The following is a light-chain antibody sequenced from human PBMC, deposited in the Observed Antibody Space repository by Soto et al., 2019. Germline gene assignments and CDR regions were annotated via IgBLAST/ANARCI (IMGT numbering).Light chain of an antibody. V-gene: IGLV1-40*01. Sequence: QSVLTQPPSVSGAPGQRVTISCTGSSSNIGANYAVHWYQQLPGTAPKLLIYASSNRPSGVPDRFSGSKSGTSASLAITGLQAEDEADYYCCSYAGSYTLLFGGGTKLTVL. CDR3: CSYAGSYTLL. CDR1: SSNIGANYA. CDR2: ASS. J-gene: IGLJ2*01.